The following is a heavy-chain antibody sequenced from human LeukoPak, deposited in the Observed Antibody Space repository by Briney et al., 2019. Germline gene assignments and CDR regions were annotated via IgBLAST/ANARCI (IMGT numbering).Heavy chain of an antibody. J-gene: IGHJ4*02. V-gene: IGHV1-46*01. CDR2: INPSGGST. D-gene: IGHD2-21*01. CDR3: AREEYGGYFDY. CDR1: GYTFTSYY. Sequence: ASVKVSCKASGYTFTSYYMHWVRQAPGQGLEWMGIINPSGGSTSYAQKFQGRVTMTRDTSTSTVYMELSSLRSEDAAVYYCAREEYGGYFDYWGQGTLVTVSS.